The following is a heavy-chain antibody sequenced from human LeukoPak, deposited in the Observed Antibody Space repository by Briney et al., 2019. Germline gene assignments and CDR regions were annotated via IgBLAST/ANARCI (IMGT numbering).Heavy chain of an antibody. CDR1: GFNFADYA. CDR3: AKSFYYDSSGFIANGVFDV. J-gene: IGHJ3*01. D-gene: IGHD3-22*01. CDR2: ISGNNGSI. Sequence: GGSLRLSCAASGFNFADYAMHWVRQVPGKGLEWVAGISGNNGSIGYADSVKGRFTISRNNARDFLDLQMNSLRAEDTALYYCAKSFYYDSSGFIANGVFDVWGQGAMVTVSS. V-gene: IGHV3-9*01.